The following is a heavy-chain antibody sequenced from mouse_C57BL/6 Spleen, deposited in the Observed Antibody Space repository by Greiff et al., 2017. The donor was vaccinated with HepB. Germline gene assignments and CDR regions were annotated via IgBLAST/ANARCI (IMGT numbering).Heavy chain of an antibody. Sequence: EVKLMESGPGLVKPSQSLSLTCSVTGYSITSGYYWNWIRQFPGNKLEWMGYISYDGSNNYNPSLKNRISITRDTSKNQFFLKLNSVTTEDTATYYCAIYYYAKKYFDVWGTGTTVTVSS. CDR1: GYSITSGYY. V-gene: IGHV3-6*01. CDR3: AIYYYAKKYFDV. J-gene: IGHJ1*03. CDR2: ISYDGSN. D-gene: IGHD1-1*02.